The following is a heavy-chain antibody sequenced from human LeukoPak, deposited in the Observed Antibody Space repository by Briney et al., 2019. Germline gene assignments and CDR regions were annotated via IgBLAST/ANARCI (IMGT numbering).Heavy chain of an antibody. J-gene: IGHJ4*02. V-gene: IGHV4-59*01. D-gene: IGHD3-10*01. CDR1: GGSISSYY. Sequence: SETLSLTCTVSGGSISSYYWSWIRQPPGKGLEWIGYIYYSGSTNYNPSLKSRVTISVDTSKNQFSLKLTSVIAADTAVYYCARDGEVGDYFDYWGQGTLVTVSS. CDR3: ARDGEVGDYFDY. CDR2: IYYSGST.